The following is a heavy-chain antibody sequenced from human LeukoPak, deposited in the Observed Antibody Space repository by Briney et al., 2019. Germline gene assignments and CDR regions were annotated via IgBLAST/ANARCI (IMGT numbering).Heavy chain of an antibody. Sequence: KPSETLSLTCAVYGGSFSGYYWSWIRQPPGKGLEWIGEINHSGSTNYNPSLKSQVTISVDTSKNQFSLKLSPVTAADTAVYYCARGPPLHYDYVWGSYRWYYFDYWGQGTLVTVSS. CDR2: INHSGST. D-gene: IGHD3-16*02. CDR1: GGSFSGYY. J-gene: IGHJ4*02. CDR3: ARGPPLHYDYVWGSYRWYYFDY. V-gene: IGHV4-34*01.